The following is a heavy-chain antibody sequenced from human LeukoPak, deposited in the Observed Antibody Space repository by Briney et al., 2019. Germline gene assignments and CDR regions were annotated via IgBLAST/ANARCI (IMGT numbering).Heavy chain of an antibody. V-gene: IGHV1-2*06. CDR2: INPNSGGT. D-gene: IGHD1-26*01. Sequence: GASVKVSYKASGYTFTGYYMHWVRQAPGQGLEWMGRINPNSGGTNYAQKFQGRVTMTRDTSISTAYMELSRLRSDDTAVYYCARATRSRRWELPAYFDYWGQGTLVTVSS. CDR1: GYTFTGYY. CDR3: ARATRSRRWELPAYFDY. J-gene: IGHJ4*02.